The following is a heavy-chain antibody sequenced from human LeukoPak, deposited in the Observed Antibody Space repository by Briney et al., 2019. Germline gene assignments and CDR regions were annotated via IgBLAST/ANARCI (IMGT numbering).Heavy chain of an antibody. CDR1: GGTFSSYA. V-gene: IGHV1-69*05. Sequence: SVKVSCKASGGTFSSYAISWVRQAPGQGLEWMGRIIPIFGTANYAQKFQGRVTITTDESTSTAYMELSSLRSEDTAVYYCARDQYYYDSSGYSDCWGQGTLVTVSS. CDR3: ARDQYYYDSSGYSDC. D-gene: IGHD3-22*01. CDR2: IIPIFGTA. J-gene: IGHJ4*02.